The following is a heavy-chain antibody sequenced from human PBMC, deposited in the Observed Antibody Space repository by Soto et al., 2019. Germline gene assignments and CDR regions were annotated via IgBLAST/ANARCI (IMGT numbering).Heavy chain of an antibody. CDR1: GFTFSNYA. D-gene: IGHD6-6*01. Sequence: PGGSLRLSCAGSGFTFSNYAMSWVRQAPGKGLEWVSAISSAVNTYYADSVKGRFTISGDNSKNTLSLQMNSLRAEDTAVYYCAKQVRDGTSSPYYFDYWGQGTLVTVSS. V-gene: IGHV3-23*01. CDR3: AKQVRDGTSSPYYFDY. CDR2: ISSAVNT. J-gene: IGHJ4*02.